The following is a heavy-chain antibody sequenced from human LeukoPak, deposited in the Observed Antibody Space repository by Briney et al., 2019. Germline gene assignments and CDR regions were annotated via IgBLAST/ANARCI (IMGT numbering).Heavy chain of an antibody. V-gene: IGHV4-39*07. CDR3: AVHTHGSFDY. Sequence: SETLSLTCTVSGGSISSSNYYWGWIRQPPGKGLEWIRSIYYSGSTYYNPSLKSRVTISVDTSKNQFSLNLTSVTAADTAVYYCAVHTHGSFDYWGQGTLVTVSS. J-gene: IGHJ4*02. CDR1: GGSISSSNYY. CDR2: IYYSGST. D-gene: IGHD3-10*01.